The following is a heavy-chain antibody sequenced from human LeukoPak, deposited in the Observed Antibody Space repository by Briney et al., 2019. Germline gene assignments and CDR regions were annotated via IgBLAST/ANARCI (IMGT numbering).Heavy chain of an antibody. V-gene: IGHV1-46*01. J-gene: IGHJ3*02. CDR3: ARPAQQLVRNDAFDI. D-gene: IGHD6-13*01. CDR1: GYTFTSYY. CDR2: INPSGGST. Sequence: ASVKVSCKASGYTFTSYYMHWVRQAPGQGLEWKGIINPSGGSTSYAQKFQGRVTMTRDTSTSTVYMELSSLRSEDTAVYYCARPAQQLVRNDAFDIWGQGTMVTVSS.